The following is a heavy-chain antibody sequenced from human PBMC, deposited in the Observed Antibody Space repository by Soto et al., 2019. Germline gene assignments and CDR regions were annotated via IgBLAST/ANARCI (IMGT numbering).Heavy chain of an antibody. Sequence: PGGSLRLSCAASGFTFSNAWMIWVRQAPGKGLEWVGRIKSKTDGGTTDYAAPVKGRFTISRDDSKNTLYLQMNSLKTEDTAVYYCTTQSDSYYYGSGSYYNVDYWGQGTLVTVSS. D-gene: IGHD3-10*01. J-gene: IGHJ4*02. V-gene: IGHV3-15*01. CDR3: TTQSDSYYYGSGSYYNVDY. CDR1: GFTFSNAW. CDR2: IKSKTDGGTT.